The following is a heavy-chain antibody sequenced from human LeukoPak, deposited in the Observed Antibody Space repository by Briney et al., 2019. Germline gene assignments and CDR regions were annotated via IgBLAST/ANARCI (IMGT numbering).Heavy chain of an antibody. Sequence: GGSLRLSCAASGFTLSSYAMSWVRQAPGKGLEWVSAISGSGGSTYYAASVKGRFTISSDNSNNTLYLQMNSLRAEDTAVYYCAKDRTYDSSGYADYWGQGTLVTVSA. D-gene: IGHD3-22*01. CDR3: AKDRTYDSSGYADY. V-gene: IGHV3-23*01. J-gene: IGHJ4*02. CDR2: ISGSGGST. CDR1: GFTLSSYA.